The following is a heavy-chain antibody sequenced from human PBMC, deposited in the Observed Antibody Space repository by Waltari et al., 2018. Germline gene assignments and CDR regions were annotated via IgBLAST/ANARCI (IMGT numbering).Heavy chain of an antibody. D-gene: IGHD6-19*01. CDR2: IYYSGST. CDR3: ARSYSSGWFDY. V-gene: IGHV4-59*11. CDR1: GGSISSHY. J-gene: IGHJ4*02. Sequence: QVQLQESGPGLVKPSETLSLTCTVSGGSISSHYWSWIRQPPGKGLEWIGYIYYSGSTNYNPSLKSRVTISVDTSKNQFSLTRSSVTAADTAVYYCARSYSSGWFDYWGQGTLVTVSS.